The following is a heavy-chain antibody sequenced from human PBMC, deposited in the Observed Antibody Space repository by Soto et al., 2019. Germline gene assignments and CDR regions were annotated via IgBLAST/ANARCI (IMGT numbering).Heavy chain of an antibody. D-gene: IGHD2-8*01. Sequence: PSETLSLTCTVSGGSISSYYWSWIRQPPGKGLEWIGYIYYSGSTNYNPSLKSRVTISVDTSKNQFSLKLSSVTAADTAVYYCARWPPYCTNGVCYPSPFDYWGQGTLVTVSS. CDR1: GGSISSYY. J-gene: IGHJ4*02. V-gene: IGHV4-59*01. CDR3: ARWPPYCTNGVCYPSPFDY. CDR2: IYYSGST.